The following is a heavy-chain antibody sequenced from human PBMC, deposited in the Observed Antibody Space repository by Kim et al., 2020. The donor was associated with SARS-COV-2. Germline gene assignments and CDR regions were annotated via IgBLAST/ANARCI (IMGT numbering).Heavy chain of an antibody. Sequence: SETLSLTCAVYGGSFSGYYWSWIRQPPGKGLEWIGEINHSGSTNYNPSLKSRVTISVDTSKNQFSLKLSSVTAADTAVYYCARAVGENCSGGSCYPGPCFDPWGQGTLVTVSS. D-gene: IGHD2-15*01. CDR3: ARAVGENCSGGSCYPGPCFDP. V-gene: IGHV4-34*01. CDR1: GGSFSGYY. CDR2: INHSGST. J-gene: IGHJ5*02.